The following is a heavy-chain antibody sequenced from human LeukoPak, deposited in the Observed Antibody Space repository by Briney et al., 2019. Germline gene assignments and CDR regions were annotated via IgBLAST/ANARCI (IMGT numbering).Heavy chain of an antibody. D-gene: IGHD4-17*01. Sequence: PSETLSLTCTVSGGSISSCGYYWSWIRQHPGKGLEWIGYIYYSGTTYYNPSLRSRVTISVDTSKNQFSLKLSSVTAADTAVYYCARAYPYYGDYYFDYWGQGTLVTVSS. V-gene: IGHV4-31*03. CDR2: IYYSGTT. CDR1: GGSISSCGYY. CDR3: ARAYPYYGDYYFDY. J-gene: IGHJ4*02.